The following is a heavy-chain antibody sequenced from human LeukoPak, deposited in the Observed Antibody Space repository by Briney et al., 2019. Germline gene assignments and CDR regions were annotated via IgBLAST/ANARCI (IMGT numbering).Heavy chain of an antibody. J-gene: IGHJ4*02. V-gene: IGHV1-18*01. CDR1: GYAFSSYG. CDR3: ATLSGYDLSPSFDY. D-gene: IGHD5-12*01. CDR2: ISGYNGNT. Sequence: ASVKVSCKASGYAFSSYGISWVRQAPGQGLEWMGWISGYNGNTNYAQKLQGRVTMTSDTSTSTAYMELRSLRSDDTAVYYCATLSGYDLSPSFDYWGQGTLVTVSS.